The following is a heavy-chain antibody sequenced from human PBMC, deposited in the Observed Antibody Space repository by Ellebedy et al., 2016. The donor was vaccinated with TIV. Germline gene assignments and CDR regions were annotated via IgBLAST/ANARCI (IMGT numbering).Heavy chain of an antibody. Sequence: ASVKVSCKASGYTFTSYYVHWVRQAPGQGLEWIGWINPNNSDTNYAQKFQGRVTMTRNTSITTAYMELSSLKSEDTAVYYCARGNYVVHQWGQGTLVTVSS. CDR2: INPNNSDT. D-gene: IGHD1-7*01. CDR3: ARGNYVVHQ. CDR1: GYTFTSYY. J-gene: IGHJ4*02. V-gene: IGHV1-2*02.